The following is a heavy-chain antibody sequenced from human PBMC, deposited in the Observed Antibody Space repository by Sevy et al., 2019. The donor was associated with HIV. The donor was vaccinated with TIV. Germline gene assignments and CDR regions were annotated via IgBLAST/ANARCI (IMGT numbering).Heavy chain of an antibody. CDR1: GYTFTNYD. CDR2: IIVYNANT. CDR3: ARNYNWNNLDY. Sequence: ASVKVSCKASGYTFTNYDITWVRQAPGQGLEWMGRIIVYNANTNCAQKFLGRITMTTDTSTSTAYMELRSLRSDDTAVYYCARNYNWNNLDYWGQGTLVTVSS. D-gene: IGHD1-20*01. J-gene: IGHJ4*02. V-gene: IGHV1-18*01.